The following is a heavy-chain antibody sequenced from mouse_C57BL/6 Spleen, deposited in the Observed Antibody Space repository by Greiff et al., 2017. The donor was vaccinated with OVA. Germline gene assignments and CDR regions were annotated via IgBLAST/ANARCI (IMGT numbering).Heavy chain of an antibody. J-gene: IGHJ3*01. CDR1: GYSFTDYN. V-gene: IGHV1-39*01. D-gene: IGHD1-1*01. CDR3: ARLGSSAAGFAD. Sequence: EVQVVESGPELVKPGASVKISCKASGYSFTDYNMNWVKQSHGKSLEWIGVINPSYGTTSYNKKFKGKATLTVDQSSSTAYMQLNSLTSAVSSVDYGARLGSSAAGFADWGQGTLVTVAA. CDR2: INPSYGTT.